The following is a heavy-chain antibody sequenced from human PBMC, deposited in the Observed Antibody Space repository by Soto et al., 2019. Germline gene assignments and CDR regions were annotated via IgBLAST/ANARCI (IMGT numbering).Heavy chain of an antibody. CDR3: AATSNRDTAIDY. V-gene: IGHV5-10-1*01. CDR2: IDPSDSYT. J-gene: IGHJ4*02. CDR1: GDSFTSYW. D-gene: IGHD5-18*01. Sequence: GESLKISCKGSGDSFTSYWISWVRQMPGKGLEWMGRIDPSDSYTNYSPSFQGHVTISADKSISTAYLQWSSLKASDTAMYYCAATSNRDTAIDYWGQGTLVTVSS.